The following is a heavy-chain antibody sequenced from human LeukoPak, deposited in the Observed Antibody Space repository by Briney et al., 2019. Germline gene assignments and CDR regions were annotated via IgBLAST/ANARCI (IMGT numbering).Heavy chain of an antibody. V-gene: IGHV1-69*04. D-gene: IGHD3-22*01. CDR1: GGTFSSYA. CDR2: IIPILGIA. Sequence: ASVKVSCKASGGTFSSYAISWVRQAPGRGLEWMGRIIPILGIANYAQKFQGRVTITADKSTSTAYMELSSLRSEDTAVYYCARTVTYYYDSSGYPPSIFDYWGQGTLVTVSS. J-gene: IGHJ4*02. CDR3: ARTVTYYYDSSGYPPSIFDY.